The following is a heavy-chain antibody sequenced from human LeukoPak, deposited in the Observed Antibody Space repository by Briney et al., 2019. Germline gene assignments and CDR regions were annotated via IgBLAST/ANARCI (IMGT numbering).Heavy chain of an antibody. CDR2: ITSSGGST. J-gene: IGHJ4*02. D-gene: IGHD5-12*01. CDR3: AKGDYSGYTFPAFDY. Sequence: GGSLRLSCSASGFTFSYYAMHWVRQAPGKGLEYVSGITSSGGSTYYTDSVKGRFTISRDNSNNTLYLQMSSLRAEDTAVYYCAKGDYSGYTFPAFDYWGQGTLVSVSS. CDR1: GFTFSYYA. V-gene: IGHV3-64D*06.